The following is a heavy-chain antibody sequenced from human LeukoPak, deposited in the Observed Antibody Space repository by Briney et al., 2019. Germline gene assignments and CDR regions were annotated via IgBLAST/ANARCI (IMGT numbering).Heavy chain of an antibody. CDR2: ISGSGGST. D-gene: IGHD1-26*01. CDR1: GFTFSSYG. J-gene: IGHJ4*02. Sequence: GGSLRLSCAASGFTFSSYGMSWVRQAPGKGLEWVSAISGSGGSTYYADSVKGRFTISRDNSKNTLYLQMNSLRAEDTAVYYCAKAYTPYSGSYFFDYWGQGTLVTVSS. CDR3: AKAYTPYSGSYFFDY. V-gene: IGHV3-23*01.